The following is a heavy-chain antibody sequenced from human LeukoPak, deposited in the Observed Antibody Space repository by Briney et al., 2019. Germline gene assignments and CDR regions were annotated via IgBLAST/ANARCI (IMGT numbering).Heavy chain of an antibody. Sequence: PSETLSLTCTVSGGSISSYYWSWIRQPPGKGLEWIGYIYYSGSTNYNPSLKSRVTISVDTSKNQFSLKLSSVTTADTAVYYCATGGGYYMTEYYFDYWGQGTLVTVSS. D-gene: IGHD3-3*01. J-gene: IGHJ4*02. CDR3: ATGGGYYMTEYYFDY. V-gene: IGHV4-59*01. CDR2: IYYSGST. CDR1: GGSISSYY.